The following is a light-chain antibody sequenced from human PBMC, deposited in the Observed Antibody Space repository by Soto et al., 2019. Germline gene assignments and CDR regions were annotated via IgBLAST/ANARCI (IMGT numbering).Light chain of an antibody. V-gene: IGKV2-30*02. J-gene: IGKJ4*01. Sequence: DVVMTQSPLSLPVTLGQPASISCRSSQSLVHSDGNTYLNWFQQRPGQSPRRLIYKVSYRDSGVLDRFSGSRSGTAFTLKISRVEAEDVGIYYCIQPTHWPPLTFGGGTKVEIK. CDR2: KVS. CDR1: QSLVHSDGNTY. CDR3: IQPTHWPPLT.